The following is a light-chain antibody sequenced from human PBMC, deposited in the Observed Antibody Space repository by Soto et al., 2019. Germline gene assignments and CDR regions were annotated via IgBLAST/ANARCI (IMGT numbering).Light chain of an antibody. J-gene: IGLJ2*01. V-gene: IGLV1-47*02. CDR3: ATWDDSLSSVV. CDR2: SND. Sequence: QSVLTQPPSASGTPGQRVTISCSGSSSNIGSNYVFWYHQLPGTAPKLLIYSNDQRPSGVPDRFSGSKSGTSASLAISGLRSEDEADYYCATWDDSLSSVVFGGGTQLTVL. CDR1: SSNIGSNY.